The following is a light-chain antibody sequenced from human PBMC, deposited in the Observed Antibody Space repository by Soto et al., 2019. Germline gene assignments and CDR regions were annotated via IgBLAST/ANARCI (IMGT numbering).Light chain of an antibody. V-gene: IGKV3-15*01. J-gene: IGKJ4*01. CDR3: QQYNNAPRT. CDR1: QSVGRY. CDR2: GAS. Sequence: ETLMTQSPCSLSASLGERATLSCRASQSVGRYLAWYQQKPGQAPKLLIYGASTWHTGIPARFSGRGSGTDFTLTISSLQTEDFAVYYCQQYNNAPRTFGEGTKVEIK.